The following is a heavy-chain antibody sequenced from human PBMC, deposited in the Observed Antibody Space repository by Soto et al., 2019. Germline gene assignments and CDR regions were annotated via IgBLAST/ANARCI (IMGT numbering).Heavy chain of an antibody. V-gene: IGHV1-46*03. CDR3: PRTKTNQNAEYFEY. CDR1: GFTFTWYY. J-gene: IGHJ1*01. Sequence: QVQLVQSGAEVKEPGASVKVSCKASGFTFTWYYMHWVRQAPGQGLEWMGIINPSGVSTSYAQKFHGRVTMTRDTSKSTVYMELSILRSEDTAVYYCPRTKTNQNAEYFEYWGQGTLVTVSS. CDR2: INPSGVST.